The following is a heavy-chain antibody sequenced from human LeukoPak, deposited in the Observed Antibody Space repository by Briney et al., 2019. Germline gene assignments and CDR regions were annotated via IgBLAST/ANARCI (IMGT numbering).Heavy chain of an antibody. CDR2: IYTSGST. D-gene: IGHD6-13*01. V-gene: IGHV4-4*07. CDR3: ARVSGIAAAGPFDY. Sequence: SETLSLTCTVSGGSLSSYYWSWIRQPAGKGLEWIGHIYTSGSTNYNPSLKSRVTMSVDTSKKQFSLKLSSVTAADTAVYYCARVSGIAAAGPFDYWGQGTLVTVSS. CDR1: GGSLSSYY. J-gene: IGHJ4*02.